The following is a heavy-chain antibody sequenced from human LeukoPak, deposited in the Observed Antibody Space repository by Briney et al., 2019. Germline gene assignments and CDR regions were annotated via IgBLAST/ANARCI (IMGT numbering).Heavy chain of an antibody. CDR1: GFTFSNAY. CDR2: KPKTDGETT. CDR3: ITPLPYSAQ. Sequence: GGSLRLSCAASGFTFSNAYMNWVRQAPGKGLEWVGRKPKTDGETTEYAAPVKDRFSISRDDSKSMMYLQMNSLKTEDTAVYYCITPLPYSAQGGQGTLVTASS. D-gene: IGHD2-21*01. J-gene: IGHJ4*02. V-gene: IGHV3-15*07.